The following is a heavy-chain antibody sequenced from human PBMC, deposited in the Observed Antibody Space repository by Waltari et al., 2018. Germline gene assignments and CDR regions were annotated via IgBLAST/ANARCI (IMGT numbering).Heavy chain of an antibody. D-gene: IGHD5-18*01. Sequence: QVQLVQSGAEGKKPGASVKVSCKASGNIFSSYAFTWVRQAPGQGLEWMGWISAYNGNTNYAQRLQGRVTMTTDTSTNTAYMELRSLRSDDTAVYYCAKSVTGYSYGGHYWGQGTLVTVSS. V-gene: IGHV1-18*01. CDR1: GNIFSSYA. CDR3: AKSVTGYSYGGHY. J-gene: IGHJ4*02. CDR2: ISAYNGNT.